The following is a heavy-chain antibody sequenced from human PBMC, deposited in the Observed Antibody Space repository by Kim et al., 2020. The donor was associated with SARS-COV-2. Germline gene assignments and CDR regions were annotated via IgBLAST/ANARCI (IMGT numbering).Heavy chain of an antibody. CDR3: ARAQQLVRAFDY. J-gene: IGHJ4*02. Sequence: SYAQKFQGRVTMTRDTSTSTVYMELSSLRSEDTAVYYCARAQQLVRAFDYWGQGTLVTVSS. V-gene: IGHV1-46*01. D-gene: IGHD6-13*01.